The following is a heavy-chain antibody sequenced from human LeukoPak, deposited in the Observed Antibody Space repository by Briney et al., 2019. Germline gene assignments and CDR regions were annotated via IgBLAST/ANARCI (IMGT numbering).Heavy chain of an antibody. V-gene: IGHV3-23*01. CDR3: AKGPNWFDP. Sequence: PGGSLRLSCAASGFTFSSFAMGWVRQAPGKGLEWVSAISGSGDTYYAASVKGRFTISRDNSKNTLYLQMNSLRVEDTALYYCAKGPNWFDPWGQGTLVTVSS. J-gene: IGHJ5*02. CDR1: GFTFSSFA. CDR2: ISGSGDT.